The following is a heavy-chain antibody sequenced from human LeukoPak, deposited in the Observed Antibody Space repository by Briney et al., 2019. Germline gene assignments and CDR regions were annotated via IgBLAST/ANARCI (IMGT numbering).Heavy chain of an antibody. CDR2: ISSSSSYI. D-gene: IGHD3-3*01. CDR3: AKSSGFLERPLGYFDY. Sequence: PGGSLRLSCAASGFTFSSYSMNWVRQAPGEGLEWVSSISSSSSYIYYADSVKGRLTISRDNAKNSLYLQMNSLRAEDTAVYYCAKSSGFLERPLGYFDYWGQGTLVTVSS. CDR1: GFTFSSYS. J-gene: IGHJ4*02. V-gene: IGHV3-21*04.